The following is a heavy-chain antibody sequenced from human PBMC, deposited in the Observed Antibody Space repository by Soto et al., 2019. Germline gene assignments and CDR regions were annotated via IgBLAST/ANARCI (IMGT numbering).Heavy chain of an antibody. CDR3: ARQHIVVVIAAVPLLDI. V-gene: IGHV1-69*13. CDR1: GGTFSSYA. CDR2: IIPILGTA. J-gene: IGHJ3*02. D-gene: IGHD2-21*01. Sequence: GASVKVSCKASGGTFSSYAISWVRQAPGQGLEWMGGIIPILGTANYAQKFQGRVTITADESTSTAYMELSSLRSEDTAVYYCARQHIVVVIAAVPLLDIWGQGTMVTVSS.